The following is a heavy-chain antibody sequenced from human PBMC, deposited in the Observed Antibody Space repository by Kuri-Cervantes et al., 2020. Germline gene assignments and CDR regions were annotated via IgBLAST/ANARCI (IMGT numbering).Heavy chain of an antibody. Sequence: GGSLRLSCAASGFTFSSYSMNWVRQAPGKGLEWVSSISSSSSYIYYADSVKGRFTISRDNAKNTLYLQLNSLRAEDTAVYYCARDQGSRSFDIWGQGTRVTVSS. J-gene: IGHJ3*02. V-gene: IGHV3-21*01. CDR2: ISSSSSYI. CDR3: ARDQGSRSFDI. CDR1: GFTFSSYS.